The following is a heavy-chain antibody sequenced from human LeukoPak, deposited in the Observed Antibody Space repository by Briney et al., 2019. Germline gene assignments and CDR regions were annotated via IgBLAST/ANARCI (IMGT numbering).Heavy chain of an antibody. D-gene: IGHD3-22*01. CDR3: ARDRYYDSSGYYFVAYFDL. Sequence: GASVTVSCKASGYTFTSYGISWVRQAPGQGSEWMGWISAYNGNTNYAQKLQGRATMTTDTSTSTAYMELRSLRSDDTAVYYCARDRYYDSSGYYFVAYFDLWGRGTLVTVSS. CDR1: GYTFTSYG. J-gene: IGHJ2*01. V-gene: IGHV1-18*01. CDR2: ISAYNGNT.